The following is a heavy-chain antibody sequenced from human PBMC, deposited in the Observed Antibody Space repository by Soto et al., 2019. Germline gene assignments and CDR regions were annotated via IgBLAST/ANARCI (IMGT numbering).Heavy chain of an antibody. CDR3: ARVSGSYIYYFDF. J-gene: IGHJ4*02. Sequence: GGAVRLSCAASGFTFSSYAMHWVRQAPGKGLEWVAVISYDGSNKYYADSVKGRFTISRDNSKNTLYLQMNSLRAEDTAVYYCARVSGSYIYYFDFCGQGTLVSVS. D-gene: IGHD3-10*01. CDR2: ISYDGSNK. V-gene: IGHV3-30-3*01. CDR1: GFTFSSYA.